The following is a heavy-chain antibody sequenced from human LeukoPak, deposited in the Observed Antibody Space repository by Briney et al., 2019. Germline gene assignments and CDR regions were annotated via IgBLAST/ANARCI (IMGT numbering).Heavy chain of an antibody. CDR3: ARLAEEEQWLEYYFDY. CDR1: GYSFTSYW. V-gene: IGHV5-51*01. Sequence: GDSLQISCKGSGYSFTSYWIAWVRQMPGKGLGWMGIIYHGDSDTRYSPSFQGQVTISADKSISTAYLQWSSLKASDTAMYYCARLAEEEQWLEYYFDYWGQGTLVTVSS. J-gene: IGHJ4*02. D-gene: IGHD6-19*01. CDR2: IYHGDSDT.